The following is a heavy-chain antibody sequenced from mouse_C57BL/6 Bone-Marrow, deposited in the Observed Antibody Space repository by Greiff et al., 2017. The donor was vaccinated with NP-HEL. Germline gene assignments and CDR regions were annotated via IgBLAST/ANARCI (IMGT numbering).Heavy chain of an antibody. CDR3: ARPYYYGSYWYFDV. Sequence: EVKLMESGPELVKPGASVKISCKASGYSFTDYNMNWVKQSNGKSLEWIGVINPNYGTTSYNQKFKGKATLTVDQSSSTAYMQLNSLTSEDSAVYYCARPYYYGSYWYFDVWGTGTTVTVSS. CDR1: GYSFTDYN. J-gene: IGHJ1*03. D-gene: IGHD1-1*01. V-gene: IGHV1-39*01. CDR2: INPNYGTT.